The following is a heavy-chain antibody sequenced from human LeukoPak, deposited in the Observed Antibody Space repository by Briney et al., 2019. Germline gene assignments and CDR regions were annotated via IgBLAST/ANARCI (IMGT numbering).Heavy chain of an antibody. V-gene: IGHV4-59*01. CDR2: IYYSGST. CDR1: GGSISSYY. J-gene: IGHJ6*03. D-gene: IGHD6-6*01. Sequence: PSETLSLTCTVSGGSISSYYWSWIRQPPGKGLKWIGYIYYSGSTNYNPSLKSRVTISVDTSKNQFSLKLSSVTAADTAVYYCARGEYSSSSRYYYMDVWGKGTTVTVSS. CDR3: ARGEYSSSSRYYYMDV.